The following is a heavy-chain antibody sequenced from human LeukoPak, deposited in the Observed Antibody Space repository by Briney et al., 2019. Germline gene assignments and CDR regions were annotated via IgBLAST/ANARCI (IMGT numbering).Heavy chain of an antibody. CDR2: ISYDGSNK. Sequence: GGSLRLSCAASGFTFSSYGMHWVRQAPGKGLEWVAVISYDGSNKYYADSVKGRFTISRDNSKNTLYLQMNSLRAEDTAVYYCAKGPHMDVWGKGTTVTVSS. CDR3: AKGPHMDV. J-gene: IGHJ6*03. V-gene: IGHV3-30*18. CDR1: GFTFSSYG.